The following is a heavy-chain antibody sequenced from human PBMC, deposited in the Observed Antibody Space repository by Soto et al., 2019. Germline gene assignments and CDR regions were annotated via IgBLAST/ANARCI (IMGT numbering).Heavy chain of an antibody. J-gene: IGHJ4*02. D-gene: IGHD3-3*01. Sequence: SVKVSCKASGGTFSSYAISWVRQAPGQGLEWMGGIIPIFGTANYAQKFQGRVTITADESTSTAYMELSSLRSEDTAVYYCARGGYAKALTIFGVVPHFDYWGQGTLVTVS. CDR3: ARGGYAKALTIFGVVPHFDY. CDR2: IIPIFGTA. CDR1: GGTFSSYA. V-gene: IGHV1-69*13.